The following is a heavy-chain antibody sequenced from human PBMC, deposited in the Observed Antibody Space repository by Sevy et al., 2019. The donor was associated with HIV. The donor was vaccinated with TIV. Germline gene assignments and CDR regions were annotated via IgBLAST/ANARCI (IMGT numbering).Heavy chain of an antibody. V-gene: IGHV4-61*02. Sequence: SETLSLTCTFSGDSISSGSYYWSWIRQPAGKELEWIGRIYISGGTDYHPSLKSRVTISIDTSKNQFSLQLTSVTAADTAVYYCARVGEASVAHFDYWGQGTLVTVSS. J-gene: IGHJ4*02. CDR2: IYISGGT. CDR1: GDSISSGSYY. D-gene: IGHD6-19*01. CDR3: ARVGEASVAHFDY.